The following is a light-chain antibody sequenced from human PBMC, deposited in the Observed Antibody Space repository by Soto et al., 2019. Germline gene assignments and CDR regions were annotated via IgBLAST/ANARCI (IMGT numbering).Light chain of an antibody. CDR1: SSDVGGYNY. CDR2: EVS. J-gene: IGLJ1*01. CDR3: SSYTSSSTLNV. Sequence: QSALTQPASVSGSPGQSITLSCTGTSSDVGGYNYVSWYQQHPGKAPKLMIYEVSNRPSGVSDRLSGSKSGNTDPLTISGLQAEEEGLYYCSSYTSSSTLNVFGTGTKLTVL. V-gene: IGLV2-14*01.